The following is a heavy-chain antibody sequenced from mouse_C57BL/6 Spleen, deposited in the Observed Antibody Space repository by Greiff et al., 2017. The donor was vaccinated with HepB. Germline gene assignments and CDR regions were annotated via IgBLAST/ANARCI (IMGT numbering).Heavy chain of an antibody. CDR2: IYPRSGNT. V-gene: IGHV1-81*01. J-gene: IGHJ4*01. CDR3: ARDRYYGSSYGAMDY. CDR1: GYTFTSYG. D-gene: IGHD1-1*01. Sequence: VQLVESGAELARPGASVKLSCKASGYTFTSYGISWVKQRTGQGLEWIGEIYPRSGNTYYNEKFKGKATLTADKSSSTAYMELRSLTSEDSAVYFCARDRYYGSSYGAMDYWGQGTSVTVSS.